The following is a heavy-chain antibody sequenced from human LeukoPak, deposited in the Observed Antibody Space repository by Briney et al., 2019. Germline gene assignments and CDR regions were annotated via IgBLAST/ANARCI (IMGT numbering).Heavy chain of an antibody. Sequence: SETLSLTCTVSGGSISSYYWSWIRQPPGKGLEWIGYLYYSGSTNYNPSLKSRVTISVDTSKNQFSLKLSSVTAADTAVYYCARDGSGYDFRSGFDIWGQGTMVTVSS. V-gene: IGHV4-59*01. CDR3: ARDGSGYDFRSGFDI. J-gene: IGHJ3*02. CDR2: LYYSGST. CDR1: GGSISSYY. D-gene: IGHD5-12*01.